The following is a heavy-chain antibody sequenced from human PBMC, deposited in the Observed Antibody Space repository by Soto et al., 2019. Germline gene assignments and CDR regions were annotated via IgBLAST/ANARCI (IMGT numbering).Heavy chain of an antibody. CDR3: ARGDSGSYYYYYGMDV. D-gene: IGHD1-26*01. V-gene: IGHV1-69*01. CDR1: GGTFSSYA. CDR2: IIHIFGTA. J-gene: IGHJ6*02. Sequence: QVQLVQSGAEVKKPGSSVKVSCKASGGTFSSYAISWVRQAPGQGLECMGGIIHIFGTANYAQKFQGRVTITADESTSTAYMELSSLRSEDTAVYYCARGDSGSYYYYYGMDVWGQGTTVTVSS.